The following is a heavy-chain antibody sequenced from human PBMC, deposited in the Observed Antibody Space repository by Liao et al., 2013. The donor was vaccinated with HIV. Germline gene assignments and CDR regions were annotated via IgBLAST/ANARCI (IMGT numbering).Heavy chain of an antibody. CDR2: IYTSGNT. V-gene: IGHV4-4*07. D-gene: IGHD3-3*01. J-gene: IGHJ3*01. CDR3: AARITISGVAIPHALDV. CDR1: GDSINNHY. Sequence: QMQLQESGPGLVKPSETLSLTCAVSGDSINNHYWNWIRQPAGRGLEWIGRIYTSGNTNYNPSLKSRVTMSVDTSKSQFSLKLTSVTAADTAVYYCAARITISGVAIPHALDVWGQGTMVAVSS.